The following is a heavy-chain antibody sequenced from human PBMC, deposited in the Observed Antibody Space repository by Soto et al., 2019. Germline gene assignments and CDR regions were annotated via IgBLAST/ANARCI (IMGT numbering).Heavy chain of an antibody. J-gene: IGHJ6*02. CDR3: AKEIRGARYCSGGSCYSYYYYYYGMDV. CDR2: ISWDGGST. Sequence: GGSLRLSCAASGFTFDDYTMHWVRQAPGKGLEWVSLISWDGGSTYYADSVKGRFTISRDNSKNSLYLQMNSLRTEDTALYYCAKEIRGARYCSGGSCYSYYYYYYGMDVWGQGTKVTVSS. CDR1: GFTFDDYT. V-gene: IGHV3-43*01. D-gene: IGHD2-15*01.